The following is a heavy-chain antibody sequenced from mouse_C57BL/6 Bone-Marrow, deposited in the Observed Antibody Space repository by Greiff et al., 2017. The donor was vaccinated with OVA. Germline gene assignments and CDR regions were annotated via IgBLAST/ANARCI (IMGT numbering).Heavy chain of an antibody. V-gene: IGHV7-1*01. J-gene: IGHJ4*01. CDR3: ASDARSMDY. CDR1: GFTFSDFY. CDR2: SRNKANDYTT. Sequence: EVHLVESGGGLVQSGRSLRLSCATSGFTFSDFYMEWVRQAPGKGLEWIAASRNKANDYTTEYSASVKGRFIVSRDTSKSILYLQMNAMRAEDTAIYYCASDARSMDYWGQGTSVTVSS.